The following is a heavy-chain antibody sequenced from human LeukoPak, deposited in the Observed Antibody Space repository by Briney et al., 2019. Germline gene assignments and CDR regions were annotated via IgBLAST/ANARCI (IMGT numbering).Heavy chain of an antibody. CDR3: AKRRGLELLYYYMDV. D-gene: IGHD1-7*01. Sequence: PGGSLRLSCAASGFTFSSFDMHWVRQAPGKGLEWVAFIRYDGSNKYYADSVKGRFTISRDNSKNTLYLQMNSLRAEDTAVYYCAKRRGLELLYYYMDVWGKGTTVTVSS. J-gene: IGHJ6*03. CDR1: GFTFSSFD. V-gene: IGHV3-30*02. CDR2: IRYDGSNK.